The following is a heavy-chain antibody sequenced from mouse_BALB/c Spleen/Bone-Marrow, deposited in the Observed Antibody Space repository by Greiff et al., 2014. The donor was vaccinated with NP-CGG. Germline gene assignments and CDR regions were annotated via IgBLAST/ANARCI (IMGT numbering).Heavy chain of an antibody. J-gene: IGHJ4*01. CDR2: IYPGSGST. V-gene: IGHV1S22*01. D-gene: IGHD2-14*01. CDR3: TRKYEIYYAMDY. Sequence: LQQPGSELVRPGASVKLSCKASGYTFTSYWMHWVKQRPGQGLEWIGNIYPGSGSTNYDEKFKSKATQTVDTSSSTAYMQLSSLTSEDSAVYYGTRKYEIYYAMDYWGQGTSVTVSS. CDR1: GYTFTSYW.